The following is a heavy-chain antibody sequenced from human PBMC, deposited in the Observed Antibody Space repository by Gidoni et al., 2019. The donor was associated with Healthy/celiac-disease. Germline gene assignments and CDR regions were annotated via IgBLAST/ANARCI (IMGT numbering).Heavy chain of an antibody. CDR2: INPSGGST. D-gene: IGHD1-7*01. V-gene: IGHV1-46*03. CDR3: AREHHGNYAENYYYYYGMDV. Sequence: QVQLVQSGAEVKKPGASVKVSCKASGYTFTSYYMHWVRQAPGQGLEWMGIINPSGGSTSYAQKSQGRVTMTRDTSTSTVYMELSSLRSEDTAVYYCAREHHGNYAENYYYYYGMDVWGQGTTVTVSS. CDR1: GYTFTSYY. J-gene: IGHJ6*02.